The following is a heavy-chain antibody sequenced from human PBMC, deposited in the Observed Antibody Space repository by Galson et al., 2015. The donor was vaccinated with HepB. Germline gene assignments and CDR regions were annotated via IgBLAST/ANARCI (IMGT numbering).Heavy chain of an antibody. V-gene: IGHV3-30-3*01. CDR3: ARPRTYSKTPEYFQH. Sequence: SLRLSCAASGFTFSSYAMHWVRQAPGKGLEWVAVISYDGSNKYYADSVKGRFTISRDNSKNTLYLQMNSLRAEDTAVYYCARPRTYSKTPEYFQHWGQGTLVTVSS. D-gene: IGHD6-13*01. J-gene: IGHJ1*01. CDR1: GFTFSSYA. CDR2: ISYDGSNK.